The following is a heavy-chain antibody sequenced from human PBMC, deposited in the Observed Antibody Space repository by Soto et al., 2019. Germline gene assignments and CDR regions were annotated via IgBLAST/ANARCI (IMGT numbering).Heavy chain of an antibody. CDR1: GGSISSYY. D-gene: IGHD3-10*01. V-gene: IGHV4-4*07. J-gene: IGHJ5*02. CDR2: IYTSGST. Sequence: SETLSLTCTVSGGSISSYYGSWIRQPAGKGLEWIGRIYTSGSTNYNPSLKSRVTMSVDTSKNQFSLKLSSVTAADTAVYYCARDRITMVRGVTDAPGSWFDPWGQGTLVTVSS. CDR3: ARDRITMVRGVTDAPGSWFDP.